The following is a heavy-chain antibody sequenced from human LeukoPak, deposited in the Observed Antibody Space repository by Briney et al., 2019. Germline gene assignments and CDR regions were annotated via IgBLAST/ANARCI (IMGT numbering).Heavy chain of an antibody. CDR3: ARSMVRGVIPPLYD. CDR2: IYTGGST. V-gene: IGHV3-66*01. CDR1: GFTFTNAW. J-gene: IGHJ4*02. D-gene: IGHD3-10*01. Sequence: GGSLRLSCAASGFTFTNAWMSWVRQAPGKGLEWVSVIYTGGSTYYADSVKGGFTISRDNSKNTLYFQMNSLRAEDTAVYYCARSMVRGVIPPLYDWGQGTLVTVSS.